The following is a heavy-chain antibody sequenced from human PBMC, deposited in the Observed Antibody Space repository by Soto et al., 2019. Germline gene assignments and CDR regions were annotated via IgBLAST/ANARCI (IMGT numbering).Heavy chain of an antibody. J-gene: IGHJ3*02. CDR2: ISYDGSNK. Sequence: ESGGGVVQPGRSLRLSCAASGFTFSSYGMHWVRQAPGKGLEWVAVISYDGSNKYYADSVKGRFTISRDNSKNTLYLQMNSLRAEDTAVYYCAKDLDAFDIWGQGTMVTVSS. V-gene: IGHV3-30*18. CDR3: AKDLDAFDI. CDR1: GFTFSSYG.